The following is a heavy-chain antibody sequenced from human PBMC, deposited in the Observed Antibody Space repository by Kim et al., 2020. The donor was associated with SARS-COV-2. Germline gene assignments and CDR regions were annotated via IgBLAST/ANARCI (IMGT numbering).Heavy chain of an antibody. CDR2: IYYSGST. CDR1: GGSISSYY. CDR3: ARSLWGDPTSADY. Sequence: SETLSLTCTVSGGSISSYYWSWIRQPPGKGLEWIGYIYYSGSTNYNPSLKSRVTISVDTSKNQFSLKLSSVTAADTAVYYCARSLWGDPTSADYWGQGTLVTVSS. V-gene: IGHV4-59*01. J-gene: IGHJ4*02. D-gene: IGHD2-21*01.